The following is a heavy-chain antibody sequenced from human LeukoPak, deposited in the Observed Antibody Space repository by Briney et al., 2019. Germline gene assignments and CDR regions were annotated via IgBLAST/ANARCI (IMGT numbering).Heavy chain of an antibody. CDR3: AGYDILTGYYI. D-gene: IGHD3-9*01. Sequence: SETLSLTCAVYGGSFSGYYWSWIRQPSGKGLEWIGEINHSGSTNYNPSLKSRVTISVDTSKNQFSLKLSSVTAADTAVYYCAGYDILTGYYIWGQGTLVTVSS. J-gene: IGHJ4*02. V-gene: IGHV4-34*01. CDR2: INHSGST. CDR1: GGSFSGYY.